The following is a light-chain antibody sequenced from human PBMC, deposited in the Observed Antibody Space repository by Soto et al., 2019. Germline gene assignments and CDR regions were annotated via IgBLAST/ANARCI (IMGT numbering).Light chain of an antibody. CDR1: HSVNNY. J-gene: IGKJ1*01. Sequence: IVMTQSPATLSVFPGERATRSCRASHSVNNYLAWDQQKPGKAPRLLIYGASTRATGIPARFSGSGSGTEFTLTISSLQTEDYAVYYCQQYDYWWTFGQGATVEIK. CDR2: GAS. V-gene: IGKV3-15*01. CDR3: QQYDYWWT.